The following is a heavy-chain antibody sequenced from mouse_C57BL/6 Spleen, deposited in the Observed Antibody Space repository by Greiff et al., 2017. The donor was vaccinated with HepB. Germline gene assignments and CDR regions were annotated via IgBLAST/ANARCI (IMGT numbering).Heavy chain of an antibody. V-gene: IGHV5-17*01. CDR3: ARPTVVEGAMDY. CDR1: GFTFSDYG. D-gene: IGHD1-1*01. CDR2: ISSGSSTI. Sequence: EVNVVESGGGLVKPGGSLKLSCAASGFTFSDYGMHWVRQAPEKGLEWVAYISSGSSTIYYADTVKGRFTISRDNAKNTLFLQMTSLRSEDTAMYYCARPTVVEGAMDYWGQGTSVTVSS. J-gene: IGHJ4*01.